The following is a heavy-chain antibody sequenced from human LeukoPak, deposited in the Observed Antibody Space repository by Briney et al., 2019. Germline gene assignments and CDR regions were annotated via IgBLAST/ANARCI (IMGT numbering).Heavy chain of an antibody. J-gene: IGHJ4*02. CDR1: GGSISSTSYY. Sequence: NPSETLSLTCTVPGGSISSTSYYWGWIRRPPGKGLEWIGSIFYSGNPYYNPSLKSRVTISVDTSKNQFSLKLSSVTAADTAPYYCARHSSMIKTQFDYWGQGTLVTVSS. V-gene: IGHV4-39*01. CDR2: IFYSGNP. D-gene: IGHD3-16*01. CDR3: ARHSSMIKTQFDY.